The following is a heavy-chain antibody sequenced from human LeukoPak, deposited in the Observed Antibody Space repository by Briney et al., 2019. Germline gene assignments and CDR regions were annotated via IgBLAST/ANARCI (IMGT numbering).Heavy chain of an antibody. D-gene: IGHD5-12*01. J-gene: IGHJ4*02. CDR1: GFTFSSYA. V-gene: IGHV3-30-3*01. CDR2: ISYDGSNK. Sequence: GGSLRLSCAASGFTFSSYAMHWVRQAPGKGLEWVAVISYDGSNKYYADSVKGRFTISRDNSKNTLYLQMNSLRAEDTAVYYCARGWGGYSSYPPDYWGQGILVIVSS. CDR3: ARGWGGYSSYPPDY.